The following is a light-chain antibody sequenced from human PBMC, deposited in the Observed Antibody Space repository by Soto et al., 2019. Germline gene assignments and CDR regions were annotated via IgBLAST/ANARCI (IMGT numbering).Light chain of an antibody. V-gene: IGKV3-20*01. J-gene: IGKJ2*01. CDR3: QQYGSSPPVT. Sequence: EIVLTQSPGTLSLSPGARATLSCRASQSVDTTYLAWYHQKPGQAPRLLIYGASSRATGIPDRFSGSGSGTDFTLTISRLEPEDFAVYYCQQYGSSPPVTFGQGTKLEIK. CDR2: GAS. CDR1: QSVDTTY.